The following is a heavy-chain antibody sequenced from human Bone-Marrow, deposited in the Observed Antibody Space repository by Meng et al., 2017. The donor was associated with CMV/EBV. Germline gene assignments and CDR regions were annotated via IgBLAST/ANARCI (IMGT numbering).Heavy chain of an antibody. CDR3: AKIRWGSSSSRLFDY. CDR1: GFTFSSYV. J-gene: IGHJ4*02. V-gene: IGHV3-23*01. CDR2: ISGRGGST. D-gene: IGHD6-6*01. Sequence: GESLKISCTTSGFTFSSYVMSWVRQAPGEGLEWLSAISGRGGSTYYADSVKGRFTISRDNSKNTLYLQMNSLRAEDTAVYYCAKIRWGSSSSRLFDYWGQGTLVTVSS.